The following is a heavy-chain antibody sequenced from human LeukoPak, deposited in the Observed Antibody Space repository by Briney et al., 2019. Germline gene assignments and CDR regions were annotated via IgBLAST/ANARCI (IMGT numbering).Heavy chain of an antibody. CDR2: IYYSGST. V-gene: IGHV4-39*07. CDR1: GGSISSSSYY. J-gene: IGHJ4*02. Sequence: SETLSLTCTVSGGSISSSSYYWGWIRQPPGKGLEWIGSIYYSGSTYYNPSLKSRVTISVDTSKNQFSLKLSSVTAADTAVYYCARDPNYYDIYERYGLFDYWGQGTLVTVSS. D-gene: IGHD3-22*01. CDR3: ARDPNYYDIYERYGLFDY.